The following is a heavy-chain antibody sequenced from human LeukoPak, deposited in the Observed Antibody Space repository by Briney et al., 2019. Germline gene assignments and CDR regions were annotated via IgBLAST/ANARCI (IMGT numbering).Heavy chain of an antibody. V-gene: IGHV4-34*01. CDR1: GGSFSGYY. CDR2: INHSGST. J-gene: IGHJ5*02. D-gene: IGHD3-10*01. Sequence: SETLSLTCAVYGGSFSGYYWSWIRQPPGKGLEWIGEINHSGSTNYNPSLKSRVTISVDTSKNQFSLKLSSVTAADTAVYYCAREKTMVRGAKRWFDPWGQGTLVTVSS. CDR3: AREKTMVRGAKRWFDP.